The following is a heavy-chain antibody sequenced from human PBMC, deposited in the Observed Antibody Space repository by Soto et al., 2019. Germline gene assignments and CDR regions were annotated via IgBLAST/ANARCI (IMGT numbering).Heavy chain of an antibody. D-gene: IGHD6-13*01. CDR1: GFPFFSYE. J-gene: IGHJ6*02. CDR2: ISSSSSSI. CDR3: ASLAAAGGVWNYLTYGVDV. V-gene: IGHV3-48*03. Sequence: DVQLVESGGGLVQPGGSLRLSCTASGFPFFSYEMNWVRQAPGKGLEWVSYISSSSSSIYYADSVKGRFTVSRDNARNSLFLQMNTVRADDSAVYYCASLAAAGGVWNYLTYGVDVWGQGTTVTVSS.